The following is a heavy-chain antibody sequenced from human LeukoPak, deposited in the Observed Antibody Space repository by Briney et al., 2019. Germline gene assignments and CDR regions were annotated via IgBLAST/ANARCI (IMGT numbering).Heavy chain of an antibody. Sequence: GGSLRLSCAASGFTFSQDWISWVRQAPGKGLEWVGRIRNQLDGGTADYAAPVKGRITISRDDSTNTLYLQMNSLKAEDTGLYYCTKLNARDASDFWGQGTMVTVSS. D-gene: IGHD1-7*01. CDR3: TKLNARDASDF. V-gene: IGHV3-15*01. CDR2: IRNQLDGGTA. CDR1: GFTFSQDW. J-gene: IGHJ3*01.